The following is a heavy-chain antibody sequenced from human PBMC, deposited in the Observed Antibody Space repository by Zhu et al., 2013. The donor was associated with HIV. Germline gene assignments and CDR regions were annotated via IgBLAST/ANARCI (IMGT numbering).Heavy chain of an antibody. D-gene: IGHD2-15*01. CDR3: ARRYCSGGSCYSHFDY. CDR1: GYSFSGHY. V-gene: IGHV1-69*01. CDR2: INPIFGIA. J-gene: IGHJ4*02. Sequence: VQLVQSGAEVKKPGASVKVSCKAYGYSFSGHYMHWVRQAPGQGLEWMGWINPIFGIANYAQKFQGRVTITADESTSTAYMELSSLRSEDTAVYYCARRYCSGGSCYSHFDYWGQGTLVTVSS.